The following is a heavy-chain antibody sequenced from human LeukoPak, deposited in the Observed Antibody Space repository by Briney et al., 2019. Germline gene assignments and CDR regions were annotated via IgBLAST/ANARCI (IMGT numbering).Heavy chain of an antibody. V-gene: IGHV3-73*01. CDR3: TREYDFWSGYRYYYYYYYMDV. Sequence: PGGSLRLSCAASGFTFSGSAMHWVRQASGKGLEWVGRIRSKANSYATAYAASVKGRFTISRDDSKNTAYLQVNSLKTEDTAVYYCTREYDFWSGYRYYYYYYYMDVWGKGTTVTVSS. CDR2: IRSKANSYAT. CDR1: GFTFSGSA. D-gene: IGHD3-3*01. J-gene: IGHJ6*03.